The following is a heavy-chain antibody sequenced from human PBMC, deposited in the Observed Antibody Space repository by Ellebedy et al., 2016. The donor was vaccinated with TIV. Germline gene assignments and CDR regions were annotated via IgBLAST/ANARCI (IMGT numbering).Heavy chain of an antibody. CDR3: ARLPKGFCSGVRCFGWFDP. Sequence: MPSETLSLTCSVSGGSLNSSTYYWGWIRQPPGKGLEWIGTVYHSGSTYYNPSLKSRVSISIDTSKNQFSLNLSSVTAADTAVYYCARLPKGFCSGVRCFGWFDPWGQGTLVTVSS. D-gene: IGHD2-15*01. J-gene: IGHJ5*01. V-gene: IGHV4-39*07. CDR1: GGSLNSSTYY. CDR2: VYHSGST.